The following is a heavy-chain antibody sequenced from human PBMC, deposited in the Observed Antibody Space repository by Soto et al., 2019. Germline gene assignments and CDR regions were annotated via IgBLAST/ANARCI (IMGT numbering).Heavy chain of an antibody. Sequence: QLQLQESGPGLVKPSETLSLTCTVSGGSISSSSYYWGWIRQPPGKGLEWIGSIYYSGSTYYNPSLKRRVTISVDTSKNQFSLKLSSVTAADTAVYYCASLASGYSSYYYYYDMDVWGKGTTVTVSS. D-gene: IGHD5-12*01. CDR2: IYYSGST. J-gene: IGHJ6*03. CDR1: GGSISSSSYY. V-gene: IGHV4-39*01. CDR3: ASLASGYSSYYYYYDMDV.